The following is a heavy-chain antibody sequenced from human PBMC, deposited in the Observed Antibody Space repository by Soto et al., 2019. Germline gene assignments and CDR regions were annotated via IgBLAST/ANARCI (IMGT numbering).Heavy chain of an antibody. CDR3: ERDLISYCGGDCYTQQHYYYYGMDV. J-gene: IGHJ6*02. CDR2: IYYSGST. CDR1: GGSISSGGYY. D-gene: IGHD2-21*02. Sequence: QVQLQESGPGLVKPSQTLSLTCTVSGGSISSGGYYWSWIRQHPGKGLEWIGYIYYSGSTYYNPSLKSRVTISVDTSKNQFSMKLSSVTAADTAVYYCERDLISYCGGDCYTQQHYYYYGMDVWGQGTTVTVSS. V-gene: IGHV4-31*03.